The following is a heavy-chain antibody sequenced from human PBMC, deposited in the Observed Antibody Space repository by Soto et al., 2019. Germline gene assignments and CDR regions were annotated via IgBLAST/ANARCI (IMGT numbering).Heavy chain of an antibody. Sequence: SETLSLTCAVYGGSFSGYYWSWIRQPPGKGLEWIGEINHSGSTNYNPSLKSRVTISVDTSKNQSSLKLSSVTAADTAVYYCARQEYGSGERPAFDIWGQGTMVTVSS. CDR2: INHSGST. CDR3: ARQEYGSGERPAFDI. J-gene: IGHJ3*02. D-gene: IGHD3-10*01. CDR1: GGSFSGYY. V-gene: IGHV4-34*01.